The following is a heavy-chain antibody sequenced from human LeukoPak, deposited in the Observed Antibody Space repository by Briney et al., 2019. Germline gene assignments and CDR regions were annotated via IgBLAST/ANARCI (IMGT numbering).Heavy chain of an antibody. Sequence: ASVKVSCKASGGTFSSYAISWVRQAPGQGLEWMGGIIPIFGTANYAQKFQGRVTITTDESTSTAYMELSSLRSEDTAVYYCARHGRMGTINPSYWGQGTLVTVSS. CDR3: ARHGRMGTINPSY. CDR1: GGTFSSYA. J-gene: IGHJ4*02. CDR2: IIPIFGTA. V-gene: IGHV1-69*05. D-gene: IGHD5-24*01.